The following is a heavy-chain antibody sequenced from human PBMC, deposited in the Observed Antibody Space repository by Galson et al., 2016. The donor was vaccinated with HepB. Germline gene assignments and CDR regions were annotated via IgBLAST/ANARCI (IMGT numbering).Heavy chain of an antibody. V-gene: IGHV6-1*01. J-gene: IGHJ6*02. D-gene: IGHD6-19*01. CDR1: GDSVSSSSAA. CDR2: TYFRSRWYN. Sequence: CAISGDSVSSSSAAWNWIRQSPSRGLEWLGRTYFRSRWYNDYAVSVKSRITINPDTSKNQFSLQLTPVTPEDTAVYYCARADQDLVALAGAIYYYYAMDVWGQGTTVTVS. CDR3: ARADQDLVALAGAIYYYYAMDV.